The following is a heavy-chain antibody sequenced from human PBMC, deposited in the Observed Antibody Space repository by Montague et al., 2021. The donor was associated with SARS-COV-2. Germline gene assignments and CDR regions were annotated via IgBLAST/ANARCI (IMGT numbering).Heavy chain of an antibody. V-gene: IGHV1-8*01. CDR3: ARGRITMVRGVIIDNLFDY. D-gene: IGHD3-10*01. CDR2: MNPNSGNT. J-gene: IGHJ4*02. Sequence: SVKVSCKASGYPLTSYDINWVRQATGQGLKWMGWMNPNSGNTGYAQRFQGRVTMTRNTSISTAYMELSSLRSEDTAVYYCARGRITMVRGVIIDNLFDYWGQGTLVTVSS. CDR1: GYPLTSYD.